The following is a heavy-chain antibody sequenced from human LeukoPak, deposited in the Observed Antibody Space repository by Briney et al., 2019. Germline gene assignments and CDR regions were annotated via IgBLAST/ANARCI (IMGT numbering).Heavy chain of an antibody. V-gene: IGHV1-69*06. D-gene: IGHD3-22*01. Sequence: SVKVSCKASGGTFSSYAISWVRQAPGQGLEWMGGIIPIFGTANYAQKFQGRVTITADKSTGTAYMELSSLRSEDTAVYYCARGVRYYYDSSGSAVDYYYYIDVWGKGTTVTISS. J-gene: IGHJ6*03. CDR3: ARGVRYYYDSSGSAVDYYYYIDV. CDR2: IIPIFGTA. CDR1: GGTFSSYA.